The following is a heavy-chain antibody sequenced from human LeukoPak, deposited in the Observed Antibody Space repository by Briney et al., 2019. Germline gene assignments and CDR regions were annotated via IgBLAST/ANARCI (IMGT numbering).Heavy chain of an antibody. CDR1: GGSFSGYY. CDR2: INHSGST. Sequence: SETLSLTCAVYGGSFSGYYWSWIRQPPGKGLEWIGEINHSGSTNYNPSLKSRVTISVDTSENQFSLKLSSVTAADTAVYYCARGSPTGPLGYWGQGTLVTVSS. V-gene: IGHV4-34*01. J-gene: IGHJ4*02. CDR3: ARGSPTGPLGY. D-gene: IGHD1-1*01.